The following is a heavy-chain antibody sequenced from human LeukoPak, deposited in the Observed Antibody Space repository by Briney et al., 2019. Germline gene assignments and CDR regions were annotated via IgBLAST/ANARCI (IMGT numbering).Heavy chain of an antibody. V-gene: IGHV3-48*04. Sequence: PGGSLRLSCAASGLTFSSYSMNWVRQAPGKGLEWVSYIGSSSFTIYYADSVKGRFTISGDNAKNSLYLQMNSLRVEDTAVYYCARDQDRAFDIWGQGTMVTVSS. CDR3: ARDQDRAFDI. CDR1: GLTFSSYS. CDR2: IGSSSFTI. J-gene: IGHJ3*02.